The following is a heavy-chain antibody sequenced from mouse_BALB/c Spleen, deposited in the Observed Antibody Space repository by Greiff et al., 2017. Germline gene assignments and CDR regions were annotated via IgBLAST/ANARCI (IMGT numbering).Heavy chain of an antibody. V-gene: IGHV5-4*02. CDR2: ISDGGSYT. CDR1: GFTFSDYY. Sequence: EVMLVESGGGLVKPGGSLKLSCAASGFTFSDYYMYWVRQTPEKRLEWVATISDGGSYTYYPDSVKGRFTISRDNAKNNLYLQMSSLKSEDTAMYYCAREDDYLFAYWGQGTLVTVSA. J-gene: IGHJ3*01. D-gene: IGHD2-4*01. CDR3: AREDDYLFAY.